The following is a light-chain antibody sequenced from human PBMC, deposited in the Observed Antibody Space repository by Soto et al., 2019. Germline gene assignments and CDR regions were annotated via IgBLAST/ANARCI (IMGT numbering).Light chain of an antibody. CDR1: ALPKKY. Sequence: SYELTQPPSVSVSLGQMARITCSGEALPKKYAYWYQQKPGQFPVVVIYKNRERPSGIPERFSGSSSGTIVTLTISGVQAEDEADYYCLSTDSSGTVWFFGGGTKLTVL. CDR3: LSTDSSGTVWF. CDR2: KNR. J-gene: IGLJ2*01. V-gene: IGLV3-16*01.